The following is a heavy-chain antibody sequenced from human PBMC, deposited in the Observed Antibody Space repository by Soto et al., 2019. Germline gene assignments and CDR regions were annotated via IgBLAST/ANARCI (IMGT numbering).Heavy chain of an antibody. Sequence: GGSLRLSCAASGFTFSSYAMHWVRQAPGKGLEWVAVISYDGSNKYYADSVKGRFTISRDNSKNTLYLQMNSLRAEDTAVYYCAREGRGMDVWGQGTTVTVSS. CDR2: ISYDGSNK. CDR3: AREGRGMDV. CDR1: GFTFSSYA. V-gene: IGHV3-30-3*01. J-gene: IGHJ6*02.